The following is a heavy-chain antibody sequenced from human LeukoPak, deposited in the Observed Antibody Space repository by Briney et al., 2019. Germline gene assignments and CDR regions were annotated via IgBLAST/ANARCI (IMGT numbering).Heavy chain of an antibody. CDR2: IYSGGST. Sequence: GGSLRLSCAASEFSVGSNYMTWVRQAPGKGLEWVSLIYSGGSTYYADSVKGRFTISRDNSKNTLYLQVNSLRAEDTAVYYCAKDRWVHDSSGYSAYYFDYWGQGTLVTVSS. D-gene: IGHD3-22*01. CDR3: AKDRWVHDSSGYSAYYFDY. J-gene: IGHJ4*02. V-gene: IGHV3-66*01. CDR1: EFSVGSNY.